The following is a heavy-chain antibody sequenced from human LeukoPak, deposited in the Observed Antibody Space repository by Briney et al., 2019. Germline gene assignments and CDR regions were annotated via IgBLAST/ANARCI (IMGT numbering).Heavy chain of an antibody. CDR3: AKDHIAAAGTLQH. V-gene: IGHV3-30*18. D-gene: IGHD6-13*01. CDR2: ISYDGSNK. CDR1: GFTFSSYG. Sequence: GGSLRLSCAASGFTFSSYGMHWVRQAPGKGLEWVAVISYDGSNKYYADSVKGRFTISRDNSKNTLYLQMNSLRAEDTAVYYCAKDHIAAAGTLQHWGQGTPVTVSS. J-gene: IGHJ1*01.